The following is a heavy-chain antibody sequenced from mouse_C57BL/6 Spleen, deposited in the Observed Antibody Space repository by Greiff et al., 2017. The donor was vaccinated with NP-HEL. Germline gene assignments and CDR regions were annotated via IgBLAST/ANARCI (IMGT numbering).Heavy chain of an antibody. CDR3: ARESINYYGSSTGYFDY. J-gene: IGHJ2*01. CDR1: GYTFTSYW. Sequence: VQLQQSGAELAKPGASVKLSCKASGYTFTSYWMHWVTQRTGQGLEWIGYINPSSGYTKYNQKFKDKATLTADKSYSTAYMQLSSLTYEDSAVYYCARESINYYGSSTGYFDYWGQGTTLTVSS. CDR2: INPSSGYT. V-gene: IGHV1-7*01. D-gene: IGHD1-1*01.